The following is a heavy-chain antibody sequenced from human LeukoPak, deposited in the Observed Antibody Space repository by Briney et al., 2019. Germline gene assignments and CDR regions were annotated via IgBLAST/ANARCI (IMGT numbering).Heavy chain of an antibody. V-gene: IGHV1-2*02. CDR1: GYTFTGYY. J-gene: IGHJ5*02. Sequence: GASVKVSCKASGYTFTGYYMHWVRQAPGQGLEWMGWINPNSGGTNYAQKFQGRVTMTRDTSISTAYMELSRLRSDDTAVYYCARVRSIHTVVAFTWGQGTLVTVSS. CDR3: ARVRSIHTVVAFT. CDR2: INPNSGGT.